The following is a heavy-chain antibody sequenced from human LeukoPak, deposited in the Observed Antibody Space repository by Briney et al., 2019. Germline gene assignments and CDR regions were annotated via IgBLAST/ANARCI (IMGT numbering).Heavy chain of an antibody. CDR3: ARDKTFSKYSYGYRRTEYYFDY. D-gene: IGHD5-18*01. J-gene: IGHJ4*02. V-gene: IGHV4-59*01. Sequence: PSETLSLTCTVSGGSISSYYWSWIRQPPGKGLEWIGYIYYSGSTNYNPSLKSRVTISVDTSKNQFSLKLSSVPAADTAVYYCARDKTFSKYSYGYRRTEYYFDYWGQGTLVTVSS. CDR2: IYYSGST. CDR1: GGSISSYY.